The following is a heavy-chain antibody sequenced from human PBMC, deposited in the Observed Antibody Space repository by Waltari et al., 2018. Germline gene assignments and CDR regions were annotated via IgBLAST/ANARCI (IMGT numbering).Heavy chain of an antibody. V-gene: IGHV4-59*11. CDR1: GGSISSHY. CDR3: ARDSGGNPFDY. J-gene: IGHJ4*02. CDR2: IYYSGST. Sequence: QVQLQESGPGLVKPSETLSLTCTVSGGSISSHYWSWIRQPPGKGLEWIGYIYYSGSTNYNPSLKSRVTISVDTSKNQFSLKLSSVTAADTAVYYCARDSGGNPFDYWGQGTLVTVSS. D-gene: IGHD2-8*02.